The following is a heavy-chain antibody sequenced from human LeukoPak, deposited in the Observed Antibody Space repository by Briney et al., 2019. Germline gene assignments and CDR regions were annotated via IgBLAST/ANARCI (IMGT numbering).Heavy chain of an antibody. V-gene: IGHV1-18*01. J-gene: IGHJ6*02. D-gene: IGHD6-13*01. CDR3: ASNEYSSSWYDGYYYGMDV. Sequence: ASVNVSCKASGYTFTGYGISWGRQAPGQGLEWMGWISAYNGNTNYAQKLQGRVTMTTDTSTSTAYMELRSLRSDDTAVYYCASNEYSSSWYDGYYYGMDVWGQGTTVTVSS. CDR1: GYTFTGYG. CDR2: ISAYNGNT.